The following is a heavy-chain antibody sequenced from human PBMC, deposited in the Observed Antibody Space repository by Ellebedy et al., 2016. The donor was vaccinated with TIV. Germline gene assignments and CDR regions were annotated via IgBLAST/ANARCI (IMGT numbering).Heavy chain of an antibody. Sequence: SETLSLXXTVSGGSISSYYWSWIRQPAGKGLEWIGRIYTSGSTNYNPSLKSRVTMSVDTSKNQFSLKLSSVTAADTAVYYCARTVIDSGYYYYMDVWGKGTTVTVSS. V-gene: IGHV4-4*07. CDR1: GGSISSYY. CDR2: IYTSGST. D-gene: IGHD3-10*01. CDR3: ARTVIDSGYYYYMDV. J-gene: IGHJ6*03.